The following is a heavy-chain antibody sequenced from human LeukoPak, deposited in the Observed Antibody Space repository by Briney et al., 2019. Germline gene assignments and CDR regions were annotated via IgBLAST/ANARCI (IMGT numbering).Heavy chain of an antibody. D-gene: IGHD3-22*01. CDR3: AKGDEYYYDSSGYSHDAFDI. CDR1: GFTFSSNA. CDR2: ISGSGGST. V-gene: IGHV3-23*01. J-gene: IGHJ3*02. Sequence: GGSLRLSCAASGFTFSSNAMSWVRQAPGKGRGRVSAISGSGGSTYYADSVKGRFTISRDNTTNTLCMQMNTLRDQDTAVYYSAKGDEYYYDSSGYSHDAFDIWGQGTMVTVSS.